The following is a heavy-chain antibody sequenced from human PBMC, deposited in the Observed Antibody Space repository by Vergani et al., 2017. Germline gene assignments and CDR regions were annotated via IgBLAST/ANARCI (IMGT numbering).Heavy chain of an antibody. J-gene: IGHJ4*02. CDR3: ARDGVLLWCGELLSTPFDY. D-gene: IGHD3-10*01. CDR1: GFTFSSYS. V-gene: IGHV3-48*02. Sequence: EVQLVESGGGLVQPGGSLRLSCAASGFTFSSYSMNWVRQAPGKGLEWVSYISSSSSTIYYADSVKGRFTISRDNAKNSLYLQMNSLRDEDTAVYYCARDGVLLWCGELLSTPFDYWGQGTLVTVSS. CDR2: ISSSSSTI.